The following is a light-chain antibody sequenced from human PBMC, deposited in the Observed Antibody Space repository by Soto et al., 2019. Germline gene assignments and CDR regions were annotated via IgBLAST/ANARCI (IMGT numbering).Light chain of an antibody. J-gene: IGKJ1*01. CDR3: QQYDNSQWT. CDR1: QSVSSSF. CDR2: GAT. Sequence: EIVLTQSPGTLSLSPGERATLSCRASQSVSSSFLAWYQQKPGQAPRLLIYGATSRATGFPDRFSGSGSGTDFTLTISRLEPDDLAVYYCQQYDNSQWTCAPGTKVDIK. V-gene: IGKV3-20*01.